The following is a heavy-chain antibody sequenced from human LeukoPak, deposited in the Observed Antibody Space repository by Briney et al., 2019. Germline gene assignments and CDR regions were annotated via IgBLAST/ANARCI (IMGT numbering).Heavy chain of an antibody. CDR3: ARDRRGSFYTFDL. D-gene: IGHD1-26*01. CDR1: GASINGYF. CDR2: VSHTGAT. Sequence: KPSETLSLTCSVSGASINGYFWNWVRQTPEKRLDWIGYVSHTGATTSNPTLKSRVSITIDTSKSQISLTMTSVTAVDSALYYCARDRRGSFYTFDLWGPGTIVSVS. J-gene: IGHJ3*01. V-gene: IGHV4-59*01.